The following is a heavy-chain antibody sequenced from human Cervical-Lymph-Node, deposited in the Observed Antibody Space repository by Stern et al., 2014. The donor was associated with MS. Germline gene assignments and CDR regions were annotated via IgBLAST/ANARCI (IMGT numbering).Heavy chain of an antibody. V-gene: IGHV1-69*01. CDR1: GGTSRRNA. CDR3: ARVGSARRGSGWFDP. D-gene: IGHD3-10*01. CDR2: ITPVLNTT. Sequence: MQLVQSGAEVKKPGSSVKVSCKASGGTSRRNAISWVRQAPGQGLEWMGGITPVLNTTNYAQKFQGRVTITADESTSTTYMELSSLRSDDTAVYYCARVGSARRGSGWFDPWGQGTLVTVSS. J-gene: IGHJ5*02.